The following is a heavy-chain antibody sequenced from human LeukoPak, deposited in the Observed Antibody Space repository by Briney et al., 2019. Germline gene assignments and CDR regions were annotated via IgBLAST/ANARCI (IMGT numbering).Heavy chain of an antibody. CDR3: ARPGGCSRTSCYGWFDP. J-gene: IGHJ5*02. CDR2: MNPNSGNT. V-gene: IGHV1-8*01. D-gene: IGHD2-2*01. Sequence: ASVKVSCKASGYTFTSYDINWVRQATGQGLHWMGWMNPNSGNTVYAQKVQGRVTMTRNTSTTTPYSELRSLMSKHTAVTDCARPGGCSRTSCYGWFDPWGQGTLVTVSS. CDR1: GYTFTSYD.